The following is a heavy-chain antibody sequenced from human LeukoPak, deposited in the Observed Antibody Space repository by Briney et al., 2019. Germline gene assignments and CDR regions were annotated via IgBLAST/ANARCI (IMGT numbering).Heavy chain of an antibody. D-gene: IGHD3-10*01. CDR2: IIPILDIA. CDR3: ARVRFRGDNYSDY. CDR1: GGTFSSYT. Sequence: VASVKVSCKASGGTFSSYTISWVRQAPGQGLEWMGRIIPILDIANYAQKFQGRVTITADKSTSTAYMELSSLRSEDTAVYYCARVRFRGDNYSDYWGQGTLVTVSS. J-gene: IGHJ4*02. V-gene: IGHV1-69*02.